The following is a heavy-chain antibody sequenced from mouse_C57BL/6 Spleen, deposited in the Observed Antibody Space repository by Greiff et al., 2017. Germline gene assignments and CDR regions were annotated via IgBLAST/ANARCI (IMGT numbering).Heavy chain of an antibody. J-gene: IGHJ2*01. CDR2: IDPENGDT. CDR1: GFNIKDDY. Sequence: VQLKQSGAELVRPGASVKLSCTASGFNIKDDYMHWVKQRPEQGLEWIGWIDPENGDTEYASKFQGKVTITADTSSNTAYLQLSSLTSEDTAVYYCTTRGNYGPYWGQGTTLTVSS. CDR3: TTRGNYGPY. V-gene: IGHV14-4*01. D-gene: IGHD2-1*01.